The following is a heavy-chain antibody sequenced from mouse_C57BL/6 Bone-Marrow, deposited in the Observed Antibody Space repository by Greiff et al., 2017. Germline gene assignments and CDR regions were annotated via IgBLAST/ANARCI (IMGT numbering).Heavy chain of an antibody. D-gene: IGHD1-1*01. CDR3: ARFTTVADWYFDV. V-gene: IGHV1-52*01. Sequence: QVQLQQPGAELVRPGSSVKLSCKASGYTFTSYWMHWVKQRPIQGLEWIGNIDPSDSETHYNQKFKDKATLTVDKSSSTAYMQLSSLTSEDSAVYYCARFTTVADWYFDVWGTGTTVTVSS. CDR2: IDPSDSET. J-gene: IGHJ1*03. CDR1: GYTFTSYW.